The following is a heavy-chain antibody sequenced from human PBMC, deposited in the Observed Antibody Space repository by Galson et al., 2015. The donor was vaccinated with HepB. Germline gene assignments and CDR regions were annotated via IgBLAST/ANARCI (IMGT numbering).Heavy chain of an antibody. D-gene: IGHD3-9*01. CDR2: INAGNGNT. J-gene: IGHJ3*02. CDR1: GYTFTTYG. Sequence: SVKVSCKASGYTFTTYGISWVRQAPGQRLEWMGWINAGNGNTKYSQKFQGRVTITRDTSASTVYMELSSLRSEDTAVYYRARTYYDILTGFVRDAFDIWGQGTMVTVSS. CDR3: ARTYYDILTGFVRDAFDI. V-gene: IGHV1-3*01.